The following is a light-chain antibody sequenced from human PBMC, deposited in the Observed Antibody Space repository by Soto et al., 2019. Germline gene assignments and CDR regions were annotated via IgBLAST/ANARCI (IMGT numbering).Light chain of an antibody. J-gene: IGKJ1*01. Sequence: IVLTQSPGTLSLSPGERATLSCRASENVATNYLAWYQQKPGQAPRLLIFDASNRAADIPDRFSGSGSGTDFTLIISSLEPEDFAVYHCQQYAISPWTFGQGTKLEVK. CDR2: DAS. CDR1: ENVATNY. V-gene: IGKV3-20*01. CDR3: QQYAISPWT.